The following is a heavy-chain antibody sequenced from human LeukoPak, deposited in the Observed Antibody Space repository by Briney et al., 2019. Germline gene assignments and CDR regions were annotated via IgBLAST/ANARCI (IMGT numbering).Heavy chain of an antibody. Sequence: SETLSLTCTVSGGSISSYYWSWIRQPPGKGLEWIGYIYYSGSTNYNPSLKSRVTISVDTSKNQFSLNLRSLTAADTAVYYCARRRRLAGYSSSWYGSYNYYYMDVWGKGTMVTISS. V-gene: IGHV4-59*12. CDR3: ARRRRLAGYSSSWYGSYNYYYMDV. CDR2: IYYSGST. CDR1: GGSISSYY. J-gene: IGHJ6*03. D-gene: IGHD6-13*01.